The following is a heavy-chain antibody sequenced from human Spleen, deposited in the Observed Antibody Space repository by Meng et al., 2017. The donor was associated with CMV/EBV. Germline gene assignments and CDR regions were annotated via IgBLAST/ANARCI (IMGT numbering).Heavy chain of an antibody. Sequence: VKVLESGRGGGQPGGSLRLSCAASGFTFSSYGMHWVRQAPGKGLEWVAFIRYDGSNKYYADSVKGRFTISRDNSKNTLYLQMNSLRAEDTAVYYCAKDGGTGYSSSKTIDYWGQGPLVTVSS. D-gene: IGHD6-13*01. CDR2: IRYDGSNK. CDR1: GFTFSSYG. CDR3: AKDGGTGYSSSKTIDY. V-gene: IGHV3-30*02. J-gene: IGHJ4*02.